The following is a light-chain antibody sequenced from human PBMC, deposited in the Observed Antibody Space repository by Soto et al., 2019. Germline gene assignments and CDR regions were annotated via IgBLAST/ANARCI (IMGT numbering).Light chain of an antibody. V-gene: IGKV1-5*03. J-gene: IGKJ1*01. CDR2: KAS. CDR1: QSISSW. CDR3: QQSYSTLWT. Sequence: DIRMTQSHSTLSASVGDRVTITCRASQSISSWLAWYQQKTGKAPKLLIYKASTLKSGVPSRFSGIVSGTEFTLTLRSLQPEDCATYDGQQSYSTLWTFCPVTKVDIK.